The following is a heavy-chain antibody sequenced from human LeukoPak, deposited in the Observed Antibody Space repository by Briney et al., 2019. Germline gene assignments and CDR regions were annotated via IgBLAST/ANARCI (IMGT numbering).Heavy chain of an antibody. CDR1: GFRFSDYY. D-gene: IGHD4-11*01. V-gene: IGHV3-11*01. CDR3: ARVLGVPTVWDF. CDR2: IRRRSNFI. Sequence: PGGSLRLSCAASGFRFSDYYMSWIRQAPGKGLEWVSYIRRRSNFIEYAESVKGRFTISRDNAKNSLYLQMNSLRAEDTAVYYCARVLGVPTVWDFWGQGALVTVSS. J-gene: IGHJ4*02.